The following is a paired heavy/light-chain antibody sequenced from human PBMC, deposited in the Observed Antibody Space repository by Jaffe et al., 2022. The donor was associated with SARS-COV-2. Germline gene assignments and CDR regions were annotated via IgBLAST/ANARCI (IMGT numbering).Heavy chain of an antibody. CDR2: INADNGNT. Sequence: QVQLVQSGVEVKKPGASVKVSCKASGYTFINYAIHWVRQAPGQRLEWMGWINADNGNTKYSQKFQGRVTITRDTSASTAYMELSSLRSEDTAVYYCARGGSGSYPFDYWGQGTLVTVSS. CDR1: GYTFINYA. D-gene: IGHD1-26*01. J-gene: IGHJ4*02. CDR3: ARGGSGSYPFDY. V-gene: IGHV1-3*01.
Light chain of an antibody. V-gene: IGKV3-20*01. Sequence: EIVLTQSPGTLSLSPGERATLSCRASQSVSSSYLAWYQQKPGQAPRLLIYDASIRATGIPDRFSGSGSGTDFTLTISRLEPEDFAVYYCQQDGSSYTFGQGTKLEIK. J-gene: IGKJ2*01. CDR2: DAS. CDR3: QQDGSSYT. CDR1: QSVSSSY.